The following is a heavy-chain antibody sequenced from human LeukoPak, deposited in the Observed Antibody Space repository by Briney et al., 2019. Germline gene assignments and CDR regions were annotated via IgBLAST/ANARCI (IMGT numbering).Heavy chain of an antibody. V-gene: IGHV3-21*01. Sequence: PGGSLRLSCAASGFTFSNYTMNWVRQAPGKGLEWVSSIDSSSNFIYYADSVKGRFTISRDDAKNSLYLQMNSLRAADTAVYYCARGGEQANNWFDPWGQGTLVTVSS. D-gene: IGHD3-3*01. CDR3: ARGGEQANNWFDP. CDR2: IDSSSNFI. J-gene: IGHJ5*02. CDR1: GFTFSNYT.